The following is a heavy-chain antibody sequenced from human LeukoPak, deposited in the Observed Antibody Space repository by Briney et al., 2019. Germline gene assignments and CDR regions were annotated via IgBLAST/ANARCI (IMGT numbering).Heavy chain of an antibody. CDR2: IDTTGYT. D-gene: IGHD2-2*02. J-gene: IGHJ4*02. CDR3: AKSRRGGYCSSTSCYTFDY. CDR1: GFSFSSKF. V-gene: IGHV3-53*01. Sequence: PGGSLRLSCATSGFSFSSKFLNWVRQAPGKGLQYVSSIDTTGYTYYADSVKGRFTISRDNSKNTLYLQMNSLRAEDTAVYYCAKSRRGGYCSSTSCYTFDYWGQGTLVTVSS.